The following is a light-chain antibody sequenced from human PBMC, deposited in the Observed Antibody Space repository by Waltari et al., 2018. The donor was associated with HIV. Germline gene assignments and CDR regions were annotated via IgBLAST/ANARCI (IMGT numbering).Light chain of an antibody. Sequence: DIVMTQSPDSLAVSLGERATINCNPSQSLLYSANNKNYLAWSQQKPGQPPKLLIYWASTRESGVPDRFSGSGSGTDFTLTISSLQADDVAVYYCHQYFSAPWTFGQGTKVEIK. CDR2: WAS. CDR3: HQYFSAPWT. J-gene: IGKJ1*01. CDR1: QSLLYSANNKNY. V-gene: IGKV4-1*01.